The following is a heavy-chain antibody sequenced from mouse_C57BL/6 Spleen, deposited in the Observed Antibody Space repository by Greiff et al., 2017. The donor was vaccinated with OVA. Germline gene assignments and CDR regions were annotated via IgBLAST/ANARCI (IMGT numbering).Heavy chain of an antibody. Sequence: EVQLQQSVAELVRPGASVKLSCTASGFNIKNTYMHWVKQRPEQGLEWIGRIDPANGNTKYAPKFPGKATITADTSSNTAYLQLSSLTSEDTAIYYCARSVSDYYGSSYFDYWGQGTTLTVSS. CDR2: IDPANGNT. CDR3: ARSVSDYYGSSYFDY. J-gene: IGHJ2*01. CDR1: GFNIKNTY. D-gene: IGHD1-1*01. V-gene: IGHV14-3*01.